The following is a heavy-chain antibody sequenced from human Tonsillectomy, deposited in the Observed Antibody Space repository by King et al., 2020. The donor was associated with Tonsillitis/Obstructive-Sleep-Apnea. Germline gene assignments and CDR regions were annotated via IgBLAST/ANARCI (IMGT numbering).Heavy chain of an antibody. D-gene: IGHD6-6*01. CDR1: GYTFSGNY. CDR2: INPNSGGT. CDR3: ARTDIAARPNYYYGMDV. J-gene: IGHJ6*02. Sequence: VQLVESGAEVKKPGASVKVSCKASGYTFSGNYMHWVRQAPGQGLEGMGWINPNSGGTNYAQKFQGRGTMTRDTSISTAYMELSSLRSDDTAVYYCARTDIAARPNYYYGMDVWGQGTTVTVSS. V-gene: IGHV1-2*02.